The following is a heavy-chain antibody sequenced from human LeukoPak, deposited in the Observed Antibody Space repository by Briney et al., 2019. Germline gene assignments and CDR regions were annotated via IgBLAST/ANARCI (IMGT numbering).Heavy chain of an antibody. V-gene: IGHV3-74*01. D-gene: IGHD2-15*01. J-gene: IGHJ4*02. CDR2: INSDGSST. CDR3: ARSALHVVAY. Sequence: GGSLRLSCAASGFTFSNYRMHWVRQAPGKGLVWVSRINSDGSSTSYADSVKDRFTISRDNAKNTLYLQMNGLRAEDTAVYYCARSALHVVAYWGQRTLVTVSS. CDR1: GFTFSNYR.